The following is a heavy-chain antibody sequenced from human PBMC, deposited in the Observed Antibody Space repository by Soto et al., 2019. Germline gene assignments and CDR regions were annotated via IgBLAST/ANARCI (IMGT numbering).Heavy chain of an antibody. V-gene: IGHV4-34*01. D-gene: IGHD3-10*01. CDR1: GGSFSGYY. J-gene: IGHJ5*02. Sequence: QVQLQQWGAGLLKPSETLSLTCAVYGGSFSGYYWSWIRQPPGKGLEWIGEINHSGSSNYNPSLKSRVTLSVDTSNTHFSLKLSSVTAADTAVYYWARRLRRYGSGSYVVWFDPWGQGTLVTVSS. CDR2: INHSGSS. CDR3: ARRLRRYGSGSYVVWFDP.